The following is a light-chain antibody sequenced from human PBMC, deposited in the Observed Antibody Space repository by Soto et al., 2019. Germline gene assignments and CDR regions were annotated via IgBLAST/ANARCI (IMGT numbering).Light chain of an antibody. Sequence: EIVMTQSPATLSVSPGERATLSCRASQSVSSNLAWYQQRPGQAPRLLIYSASTRATGIPARFSGSGSGTEFTLTISSLQSEDFAVYYCQQYNNWPPWTFGQGTQGGYQ. CDR2: SAS. J-gene: IGKJ1*01. V-gene: IGKV3-15*01. CDR1: QSVSSN. CDR3: QQYNNWPPWT.